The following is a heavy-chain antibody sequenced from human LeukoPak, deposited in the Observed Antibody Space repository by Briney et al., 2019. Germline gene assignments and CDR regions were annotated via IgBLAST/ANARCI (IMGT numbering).Heavy chain of an antibody. Sequence: GRSLRLSCAASGFTFSSYSMHWVRQAPGKGLEWVAVISYDGSNKYYADSVKGRFTISRDNSKNTLYLQMNSLRAEDTAVYYCAKGYGSGGYFDYWGQGTLVTVSS. J-gene: IGHJ4*02. CDR2: ISYDGSNK. V-gene: IGHV3-30*18. CDR1: GFTFSSYS. CDR3: AKGYGSGGYFDY. D-gene: IGHD3-10*01.